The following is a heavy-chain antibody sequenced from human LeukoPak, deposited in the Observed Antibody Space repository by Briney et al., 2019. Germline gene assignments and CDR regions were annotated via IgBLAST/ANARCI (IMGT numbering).Heavy chain of an antibody. CDR1: GFTFSSYA. Sequence: PGGSLRLSCAASGFTFSSYAMSWVRQPPGKGLEWIGEMNPRGGTDCTPSLKSRVTMSVDTSKNQFSLKMTSVTAADTAVYYCARGDVGPRLGYWGQGTLVTVSS. D-gene: IGHD1-26*01. CDR3: ARGDVGPRLGY. J-gene: IGHJ4*02. V-gene: IGHV4-34*01. CDR2: MNPRGGT.